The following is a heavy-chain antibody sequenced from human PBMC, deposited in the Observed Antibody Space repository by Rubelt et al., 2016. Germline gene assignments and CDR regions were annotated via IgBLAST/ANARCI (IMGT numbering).Heavy chain of an antibody. V-gene: IGHV1-18*01. Sequence: QVQLVQSGAEVKKPGASVKVSCKASGYTFTSYGISWVRQAPGQGLEWMGWISAYNGNTTYAQKLQGRVTMTTYTSTSTAYMELSSRRSEDTAVYYCARDNWYSSSWPTGRFDPWGQGTLVTVSS. CDR2: ISAYNGNT. D-gene: IGHD6-13*01. J-gene: IGHJ5*02. CDR1: GYTFTSYG. CDR3: ARDNWYSSSWPTGRFDP.